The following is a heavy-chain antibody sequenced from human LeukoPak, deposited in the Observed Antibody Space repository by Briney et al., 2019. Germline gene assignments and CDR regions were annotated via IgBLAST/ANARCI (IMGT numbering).Heavy chain of an antibody. CDR3: ARLLNYYDSSGYYSDPDDY. CDR2: IIPIFGTA. J-gene: IGHJ4*02. Sequence: SVKVSCKASGGTFSSYAISWVRQAPGQGLEWMGGIIPIFGTANYAQKFQGRVTITADESTSTAYMELSSLRSEDTAVYYCARLLNYYDSSGYYSDPDDYWGQGTLVTVSS. D-gene: IGHD3-22*01. V-gene: IGHV1-69*13. CDR1: GGTFSSYA.